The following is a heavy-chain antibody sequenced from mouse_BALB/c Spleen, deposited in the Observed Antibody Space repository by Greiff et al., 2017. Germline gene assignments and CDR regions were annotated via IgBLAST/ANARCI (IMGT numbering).Heavy chain of an antibody. CDR3: ARADRYDGGGYWYFDV. J-gene: IGHJ1*01. V-gene: IGHV3-2*02. Sequence: EVQLQQSGPGLVKPSQSLSLTCTVTGYSITSDYAWNWIRQFPGNKLEWMGYISYSGSTSYNPSLKSRISITRDTSKNQFFLQLNSVTTEDTATYYCARADRYDGGGYWYFDVWGAGTTVTVSA. CDR1: GYSITSDYA. CDR2: ISYSGST. D-gene: IGHD2-14*01.